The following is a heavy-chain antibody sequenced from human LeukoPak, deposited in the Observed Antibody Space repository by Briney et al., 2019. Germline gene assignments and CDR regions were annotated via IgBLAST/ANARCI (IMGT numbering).Heavy chain of an antibody. CDR2: IYYSGST. Sequence: SETLSFTCTVSGGSISSYYWSWIRQPPGKGLEWIGYIYYSGSTNYNPSLKSRVTISVDTSKNQFSLKLSSVTAADTAVYYCARVMSCSGGSCYYFDYWGQGTLVTVSS. D-gene: IGHD2-15*01. J-gene: IGHJ4*02. CDR3: ARVMSCSGGSCYYFDY. V-gene: IGHV4-59*01. CDR1: GGSISSYY.